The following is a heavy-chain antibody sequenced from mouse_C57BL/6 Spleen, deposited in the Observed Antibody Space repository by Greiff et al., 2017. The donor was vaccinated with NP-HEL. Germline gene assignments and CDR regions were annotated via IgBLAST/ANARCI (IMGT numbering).Heavy chain of an antibody. CDR2: ISDGGSYT. J-gene: IGHJ3*01. Sequence: EVQRVESGGGLVKPGGSLKLSCAASGFTFSSYAMSWVRQTPEKRLEWVATISDGGSYTYYPDNVKGRFTISRDNAKNNLYLQMSHLKSEDTAMYYCARGLPLAYWGQGTLVTVSA. CDR1: GFTFSSYA. V-gene: IGHV5-4*01. CDR3: ARGLPLAY.